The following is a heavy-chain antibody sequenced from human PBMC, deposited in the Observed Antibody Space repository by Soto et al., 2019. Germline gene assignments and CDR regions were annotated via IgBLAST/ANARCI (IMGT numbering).Heavy chain of an antibody. V-gene: IGHV4-59*01. CDR3: ARAGQSCRGSTCSWYFHY. J-gene: IGHJ4*02. CDR1: GGSISGYY. D-gene: IGHD2-15*01. CDR2: VYYSGST. Sequence: SETLSLTCTVSGGSISGYYWSWIRQPPGKGLEWIGYVYYSGSTTYNPSLKSRVTISADTSKNQFSLRLSSVTAEDTAVYYCARAGQSCRGSTCSWYFHYWGQGALVTVSS.